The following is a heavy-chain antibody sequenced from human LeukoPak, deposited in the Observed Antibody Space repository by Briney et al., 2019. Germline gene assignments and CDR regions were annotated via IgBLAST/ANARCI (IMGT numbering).Heavy chain of an antibody. V-gene: IGHV3-23*01. Sequence: GSLRLSCAASGFTFSTYGMSWVRQAPGKGLQWVSTIPSGGGTYYADSVKGRFTISRDYSKNTLYLQMNSLRAEDTALYYCARVTSRSGYYFDYWGQGSLVTVSS. D-gene: IGHD1-14*01. J-gene: IGHJ4*02. CDR2: IPSGGGT. CDR1: GFTFSTYG. CDR3: ARVTSRSGYYFDY.